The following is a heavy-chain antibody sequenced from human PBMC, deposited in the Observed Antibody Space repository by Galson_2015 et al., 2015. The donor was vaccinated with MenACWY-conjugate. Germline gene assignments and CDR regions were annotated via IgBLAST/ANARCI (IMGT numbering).Heavy chain of an antibody. J-gene: IGHJ6*02. Sequence: QSGAEVKKPGESLKISCKATGYTFTTYWIGWVRQMPGKGLEWMGLISPGDSKTRYSPAFEGRVTISADNSITTAYLQWNSLQASDTAMYYCARHPPGGRGMDVWGQGTTVTVSS. CDR2: ISPGDSKT. CDR3: ARHPPGGRGMDV. CDR1: GYTFTTYW. D-gene: IGHD1-26*01. V-gene: IGHV5-51*01.